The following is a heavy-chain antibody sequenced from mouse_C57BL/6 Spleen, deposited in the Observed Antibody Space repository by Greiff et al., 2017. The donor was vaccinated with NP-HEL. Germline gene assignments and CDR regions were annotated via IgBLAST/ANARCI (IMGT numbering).Heavy chain of an antibody. CDR1: GFTFSSYA. CDR2: IRSGGGSI. J-gene: IGHJ2*01. D-gene: IGHD3-2*02. Sequence: EVMLVESGEGLVKPGGSLKLSCAASGFTFSSYAMSWVRQTPEKRLEWVGYIRSGGGSIYYADTVKGRFTISRDNHRNTLYLKMSRLKAEDTAMYYCTREGDSSGPYYFDYWGQGTTLTVSS. V-gene: IGHV5-9-1*02. CDR3: TREGDSSGPYYFDY.